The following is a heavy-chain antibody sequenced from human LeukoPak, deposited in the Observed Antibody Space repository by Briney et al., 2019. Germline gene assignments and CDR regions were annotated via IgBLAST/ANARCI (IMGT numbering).Heavy chain of an antibody. CDR2: ISGSGGST. V-gene: IGHV3-23*01. CDR3: AKVRVLLWFGDIDY. D-gene: IGHD3-10*01. CDR1: GFTFSSYA. J-gene: IGHJ4*02. Sequence: GGSLRLSCAASGFTFSSYAMSWVRQAPGKGLEWVSAISGSGGSTYYADSVKGRFTISRDNSKNTLYLQMNSLRAEDTAVYYCAKVRVLLWFGDIDYWGQGTLVTVSS.